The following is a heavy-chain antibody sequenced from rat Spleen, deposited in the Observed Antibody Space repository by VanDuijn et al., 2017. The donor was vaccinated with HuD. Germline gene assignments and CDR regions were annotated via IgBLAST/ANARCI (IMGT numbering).Heavy chain of an antibody. CDR3: TRGGYYVMDA. CDR2: ISYDGSST. J-gene: IGHJ4*01. CDR1: GFTFSDYY. V-gene: IGHV5-29*01. Sequence: EVQLVESDGGLVQPGRSLKLSCAASGFTFSDYYMAWVRQAPTKGLEWVATISYDGSSTYYRDSVKGRFTISRDNAKSTLYLQMDSLRSEDTATYYCTRGGYYVMDAWGQGASVTVSS.